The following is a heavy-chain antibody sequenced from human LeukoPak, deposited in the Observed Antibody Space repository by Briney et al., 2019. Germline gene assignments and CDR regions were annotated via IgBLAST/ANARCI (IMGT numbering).Heavy chain of an antibody. CDR1: GGSISSGDYY. D-gene: IGHD3-3*01. Sequence: PSETLSLTCTVSGGSISSGDYYWNWIRQPPGKGLEWIGYIYYSGSTYYNPSLKSRVTISVDTSKNQFSLKLSSVTAADTAVYYCARDHDFWSGDWFDPWGQGTLVTVSS. CDR2: IYYSGST. CDR3: ARDHDFWSGDWFDP. V-gene: IGHV4-30-4*08. J-gene: IGHJ5*02.